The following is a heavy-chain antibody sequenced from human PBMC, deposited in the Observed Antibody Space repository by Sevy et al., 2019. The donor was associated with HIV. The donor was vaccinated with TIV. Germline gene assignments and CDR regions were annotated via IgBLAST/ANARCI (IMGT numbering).Heavy chain of an antibody. Sequence: SETLSLTCTVSGGSVTSDSYYWTWIRQPPGKGLECLGYMFYTGSTHYNPSLMSRVTISVDTSKNQFSLKLSSVTAADTAVYYCARMGGLTDYGMDVWGQGTTVTVSS. V-gene: IGHV4-61*01. J-gene: IGHJ6*02. CDR3: ARMGGLTDYGMDV. CDR1: GGSVTSDSYY. CDR2: MFYTGST. D-gene: IGHD1-26*01.